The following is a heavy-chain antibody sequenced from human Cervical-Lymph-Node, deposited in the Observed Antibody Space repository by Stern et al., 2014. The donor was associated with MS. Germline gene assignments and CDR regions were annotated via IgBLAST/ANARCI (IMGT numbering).Heavy chain of an antibody. J-gene: IGHJ4*02. Sequence: EVQLVESGGGLIQPGGSLRISCAASGFTFYDHAMHWVRQIPGEGLEWVSSVTWNSANIAYADSVKGRFTISIDNVKNSLFLEMNSLRREDTGLYFCAKDRGSAAAGIDFWGQGTLVTVSS. D-gene: IGHD6-13*01. V-gene: IGHV3-9*01. CDR2: VTWNSANI. CDR1: GFTFYDHA. CDR3: AKDRGSAAAGIDF.